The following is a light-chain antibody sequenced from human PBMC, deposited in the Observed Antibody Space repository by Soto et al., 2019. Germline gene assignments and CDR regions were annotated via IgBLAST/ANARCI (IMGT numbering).Light chain of an antibody. CDR1: TGAVTIDNY. J-gene: IGLJ2*01. V-gene: IGLV7-43*01. Sequence: QTVVTQEPSLTVSPGGTVTLTCASTTGAVTIDNYANWFQQKPGQAPRALIYSTTNKHSWTPARFSGSLLGGKAALTLSGVQPEDEAEYYCLLYYGGGQPHVVFGGGTKLTVL. CDR3: LLYYGGGQPHVV. CDR2: STT.